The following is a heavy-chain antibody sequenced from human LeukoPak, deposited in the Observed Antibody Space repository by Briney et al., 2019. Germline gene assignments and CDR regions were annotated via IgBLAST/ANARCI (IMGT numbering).Heavy chain of an antibody. Sequence: GGSLRLSCAASGFTFSTYGMHGVRQAPGRGLEWVAVISHDGNNKYYVDSVKGRFTISRDNSKNTLYLQMNSLRAEDTAVYYCARDWGNWGYGWYFDHWGQGTPVTVSS. J-gene: IGHJ4*02. CDR3: ARDWGNWGYGWYFDH. CDR2: ISHDGNNK. V-gene: IGHV3-30*03. CDR1: GFTFSTYG. D-gene: IGHD7-27*01.